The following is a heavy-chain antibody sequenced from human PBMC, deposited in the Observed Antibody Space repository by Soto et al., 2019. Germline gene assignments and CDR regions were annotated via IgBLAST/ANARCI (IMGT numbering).Heavy chain of an antibody. Sequence: SVKVSCKASGGTFSSYAISWVRQAPGQGLEWMGGIIPIFGTANYAQKFQGRVTITADESTSTAYMELSSLRSEDTAVYYCARDPGLGELSFPTQHWGQGTLVTVSS. J-gene: IGHJ1*01. CDR1: GGTFSSYA. V-gene: IGHV1-69*13. CDR3: ARDPGLGELSFPTQH. D-gene: IGHD3-16*02. CDR2: IIPIFGTA.